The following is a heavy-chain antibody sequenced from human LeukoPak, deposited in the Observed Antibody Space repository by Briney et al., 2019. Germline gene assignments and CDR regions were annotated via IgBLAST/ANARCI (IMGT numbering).Heavy chain of an antibody. J-gene: IGHJ6*03. CDR2: INWNGGST. CDR1: GFTFDDYG. Sequence: GGSLRLSCAASGFTFDDYGMSWVRQAPGKGLEWVSGINWNGGSTGYTDSVKGRFTISRDNAKNSLYLQMNSLRAEDTAVYYCARDVYSSSWYERYYYYMDVWGKGTTVTVSS. D-gene: IGHD6-13*01. CDR3: ARDVYSSSWYERYYYYMDV. V-gene: IGHV3-20*04.